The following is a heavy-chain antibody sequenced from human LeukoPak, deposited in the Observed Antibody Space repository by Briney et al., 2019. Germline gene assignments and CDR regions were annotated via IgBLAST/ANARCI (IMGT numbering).Heavy chain of an antibody. J-gene: IGHJ6*03. Sequence: GGSLRLSCAASGFTFSSYAMSWVRQAPGKGLEWVSSIPRNGGSTYYADSVKGRFTISRDNSKNSLYLQMNSLRAEDTAIYYCARVGWAYYYMDVWGKGTTVTISS. CDR3: ARVGWAYYYMDV. V-gene: IGHV3-23*01. D-gene: IGHD2-15*01. CDR1: GFTFSSYA. CDR2: IPRNGGST.